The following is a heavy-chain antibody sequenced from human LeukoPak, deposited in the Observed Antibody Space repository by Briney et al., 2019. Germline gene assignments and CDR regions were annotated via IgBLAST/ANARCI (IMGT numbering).Heavy chain of an antibody. V-gene: IGHV3-48*04. J-gene: IGHJ3*02. Sequence: PGGSLRLSCAASGFTLSGNWMNWVRQAPGKGLEWVSYISSSGSTIYYADSVKGRFTISRDNAKNSLYLQMNSLRAEDTAVYYCARAGNRDAFDIWGQGTMVTVSS. CDR3: ARAGNRDAFDI. CDR1: GFTLSGNW. D-gene: IGHD2/OR15-2a*01. CDR2: ISSSGSTI.